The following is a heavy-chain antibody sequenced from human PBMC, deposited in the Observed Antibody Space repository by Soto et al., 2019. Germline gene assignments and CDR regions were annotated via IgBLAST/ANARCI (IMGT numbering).Heavy chain of an antibody. D-gene: IGHD2-21*01. CDR3: AKEVTPCCYPGFDS. V-gene: IGHV3-23*01. CDR2: ISGSGDAT. CDR1: GFTFSNYA. Sequence: GGSLRLSCAASGFTFSNYALAWVRQAPGKGLECLSGISGSGDATHYAGSVKGRFVISRDNSRNMVYLQMNGLRVEDTALYYCAKEVTPCCYPGFDSWGQGILVTVS. J-gene: IGHJ4*02.